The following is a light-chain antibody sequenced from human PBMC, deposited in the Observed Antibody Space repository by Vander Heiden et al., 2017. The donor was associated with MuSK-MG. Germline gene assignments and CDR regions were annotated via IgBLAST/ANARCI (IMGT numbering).Light chain of an antibody. V-gene: IGLV2-14*03. Sequence: QSALTQPASVPRSPAQSITIPCTGTSSDVGGYNYVSWYQQQPGKAPKLMIYDVSNRPSGVSNRVSGSKSGNTASLTISGLQAEDEADYYCSSYTSSSTLVFGGGTKLTVL. CDR1: SSDVGGYNY. CDR2: DVS. J-gene: IGLJ2*01. CDR3: SSYTSSSTLV.